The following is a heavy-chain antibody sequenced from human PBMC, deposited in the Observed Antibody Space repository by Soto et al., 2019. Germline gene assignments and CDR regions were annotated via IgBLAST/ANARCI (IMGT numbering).Heavy chain of an antibody. CDR1: EFTFSRYS. Sequence: GGSLRLSCAASEFTFSRYSMNWVRQAPGKGLDWISSISSSSSNTYYADSVKGRFTISRDNAKNSLYLQMNSLRAEDTAVYYCARDGEPDYDRVLLSTWFEPWGQGTLVTVSS. CDR2: ISSSSSNT. J-gene: IGHJ5*02. D-gene: IGHD3-22*01. CDR3: ARDGEPDYDRVLLSTWFEP. V-gene: IGHV3-21*01.